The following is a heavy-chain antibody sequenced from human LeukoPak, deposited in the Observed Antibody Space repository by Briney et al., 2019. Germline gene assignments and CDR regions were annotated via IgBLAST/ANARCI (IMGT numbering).Heavy chain of an antibody. V-gene: IGHV3-73*01. CDR2: IRSKANNYAA. J-gene: IGHJ4*02. Sequence: GGSLRLSCAASGFTFSGSAMHWVRQASGKGLEWVGRIRSKANNYAAAYAASVKGRFTISRDDSKNTAYLQMNSLKTEDTAVYYCRYYDILTGSYQPDYWGQGTLVTVSS. CDR1: GFTFSGSA. CDR3: RYYDILTGSYQPDY. D-gene: IGHD3-9*01.